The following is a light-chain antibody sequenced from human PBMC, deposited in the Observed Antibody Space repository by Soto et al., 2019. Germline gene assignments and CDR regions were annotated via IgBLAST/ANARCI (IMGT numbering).Light chain of an antibody. CDR3: QQRSNWPPIT. J-gene: IGKJ5*01. V-gene: IGKV3-11*01. CDR1: QSVSSY. Sequence: ENLLTQSPATLSLSPGERATLSCRASQSVSSYLAWYQQKPGQAPRLLIYDASNRATGIPARFSGSGSGTDFTLTISSLEPEDFAVYYCQQRSNWPPITFGQGTRLEIK. CDR2: DAS.